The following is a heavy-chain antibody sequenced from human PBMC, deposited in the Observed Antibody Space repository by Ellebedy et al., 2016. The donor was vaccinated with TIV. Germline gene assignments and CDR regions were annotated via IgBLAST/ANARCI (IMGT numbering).Heavy chain of an antibody. CDR3: ARVRFGDTAADY. J-gene: IGHJ4*03. V-gene: IGHV3-13*01. CDR2: IGTAGDT. D-gene: IGHD2-21*01. CDR1: GFTFSSYD. Sequence: GESLKISCAASGFTFSSYDMHWVRQGTGKGLEWVSAIGTAGDTYYPGSVKGRFTISRENAKNSLYLQITSLRADDTAVYYCARVRFGDTAADYWGQGTLVTVSS.